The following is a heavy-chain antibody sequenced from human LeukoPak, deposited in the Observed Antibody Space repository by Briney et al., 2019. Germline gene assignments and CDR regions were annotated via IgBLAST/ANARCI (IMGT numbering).Heavy chain of an antibody. Sequence: PGGALELSCAAPGFPFKSYAMDWVRQAPGKGVEGVAVISYDGSNKYYADSVKGRFTISRDNSKNTLYLQMNSLRAEDTAVYYCARPYLPKRGDHLDYWGQGTLVTVSS. J-gene: IGHJ4*02. V-gene: IGHV3-30*04. CDR3: ARPYLPKRGDHLDY. CDR2: ISYDGSNK. D-gene: IGHD2-21*02. CDR1: GFPFKSYA.